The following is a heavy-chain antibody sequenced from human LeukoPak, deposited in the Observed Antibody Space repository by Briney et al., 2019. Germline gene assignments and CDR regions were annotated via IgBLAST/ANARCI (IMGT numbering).Heavy chain of an antibody. Sequence: PSETLSLTCTVSGGSISSYYWSWIRQPAGKGLEWIGRIYTSGSTNYNPSLKSRVTMSVDTSKNQFSLKLSSVTAADTAVYYCARVRGLRFRFWFDPWGQGTLVTVSS. CDR3: ARVRGLRFRFWFDP. CDR1: GGSISSYY. V-gene: IGHV4-4*07. CDR2: IYTSGST. D-gene: IGHD5-12*01. J-gene: IGHJ5*02.